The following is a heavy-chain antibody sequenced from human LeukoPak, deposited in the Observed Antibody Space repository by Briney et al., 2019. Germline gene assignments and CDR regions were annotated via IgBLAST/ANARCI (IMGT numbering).Heavy chain of an antibody. CDR1: GFTFSRYA. Sequence: GGSLRLCCAASGFTFSRYAMSWLRQAPGKGLEWVSAMSGSGGRTYYADSVKGRFTISRDNSKNTLYLQMNSLRAEDTAVYFCEKVAYGSGSYYQPSWFDPWGQGTLVTVSS. CDR2: MSGSGGRT. D-gene: IGHD3-10*01. CDR3: EKVAYGSGSYYQPSWFDP. V-gene: IGHV3-23*01. J-gene: IGHJ5*02.